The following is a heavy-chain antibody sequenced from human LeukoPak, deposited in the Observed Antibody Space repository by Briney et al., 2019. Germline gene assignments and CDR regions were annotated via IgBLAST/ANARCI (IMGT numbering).Heavy chain of an antibody. CDR2: IRGSGGGT. D-gene: IGHD4-23*01. CDR3: AKEIRWQNWFDP. Sequence: GGSLRLSCAASGFTFNSYAMSWVRQAPGKGLEWVSAIRGSGGGTYYADSVKGRFTISRDNSKNTLYLQMNSLRDEDTALYYCAKEIRWQNWFDPWGQGTLVTVSS. CDR1: GFTFNSYA. J-gene: IGHJ5*02. V-gene: IGHV3-23*01.